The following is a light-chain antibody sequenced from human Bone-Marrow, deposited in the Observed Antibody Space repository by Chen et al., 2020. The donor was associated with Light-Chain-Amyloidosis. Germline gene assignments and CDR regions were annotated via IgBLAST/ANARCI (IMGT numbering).Light chain of an antibody. CDR1: QTISSSY. CDR3: QQYGTSPLT. CDR2: GSS. J-gene: IGKJ4*01. Sequence: EIVLTQSPGTLSLSPGEGANLSCRASQTISSSYLTWYQQKVGQAPSLLIYGSSSRATGIPSRFSGSGSGTDFTLTSNRLEPEDFAMYYCQQYGTSPLTFGGGTKVEIK. V-gene: IGKV3-20*01.